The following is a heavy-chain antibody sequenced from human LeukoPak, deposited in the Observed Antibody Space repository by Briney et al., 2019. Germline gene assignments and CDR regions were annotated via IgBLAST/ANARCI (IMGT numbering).Heavy chain of an antibody. V-gene: IGHV4-61*02. Sequence: SETLSLTCSVSGGSISGATYYWSWNRPPAGKELKWSGRTYKSGTTNYNSSLKSRVAISVDMSKNQFSLTLSSVTAADTAMYYCASERDGFDVCGQGTMVTVSS. CDR2: TYKSGTT. J-gene: IGHJ3*01. CDR1: GGSISGATYY. CDR3: ASERDGFDV.